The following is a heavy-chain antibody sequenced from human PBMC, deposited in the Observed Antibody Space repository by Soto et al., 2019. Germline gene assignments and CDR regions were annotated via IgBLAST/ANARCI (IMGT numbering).Heavy chain of an antibody. Sequence: EVQLLESGGGLVQPGGSLGLSCVASGFSFTAYAMRWVRQVPGKGLEWISSISGGGANTWYAGSVKGRFIISRDNSKTTVYLPMANLRAEDTAIYYCARDRATFDAWGLGTLVSVSS. D-gene: IGHD1-26*01. J-gene: IGHJ4*02. V-gene: IGHV3-23*01. CDR2: ISGGGANT. CDR1: GFSFTAYA. CDR3: ARDRATFDA.